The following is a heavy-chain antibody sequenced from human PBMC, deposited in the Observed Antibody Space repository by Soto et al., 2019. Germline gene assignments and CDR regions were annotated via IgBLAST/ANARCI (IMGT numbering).Heavy chain of an antibody. CDR3: ARHNIDYYGMDV. D-gene: IGHD5-12*01. CDR1: GGSISSSSYY. Sequence: SETLSLTCTGSGGSISSSSYYWGWIRQPPGKGLEWIGSIYYSGSTYYNPSLKSRVTISVDTSKNQFSLKLSSVTAADTAVYYCARHNIDYYGMDVWGQGTTVTVSS. J-gene: IGHJ6*02. CDR2: IYYSGST. V-gene: IGHV4-39*01.